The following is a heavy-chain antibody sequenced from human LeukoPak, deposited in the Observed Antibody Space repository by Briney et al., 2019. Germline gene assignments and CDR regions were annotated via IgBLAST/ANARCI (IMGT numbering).Heavy chain of an antibody. D-gene: IGHD6-13*01. CDR2: ISGSGDST. J-gene: IGHJ4*02. CDR1: GFTLSSYA. CDR3: AKERSLGVAAASNY. Sequence: PGGSLRLSCAASGFTLSSYAMSWVRQAPGKGLEWVSSISGSGDSTHYADSVKGRFTISRDNSKNTLYLQMNSLRAEDTAVYYCAKERSLGVAAASNYWGQGTLVTVSS. V-gene: IGHV3-23*01.